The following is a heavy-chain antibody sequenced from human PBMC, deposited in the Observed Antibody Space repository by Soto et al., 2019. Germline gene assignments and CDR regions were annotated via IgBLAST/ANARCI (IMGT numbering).Heavy chain of an antibody. Sequence: QLVETGGGLIQPGTSLTLSCAASGFSGSRNYMTWVRQAPGKGLAWVSFVYCGGATFYADSVKGRFILSRDDSQNTMYLHMNNLRAEDTAVYYCARVPGRLWGRGTLVTVAS. V-gene: IGHV3-53*02. CDR3: ARVPGRL. J-gene: IGHJ4*02. CDR2: VYCGGAT. D-gene: IGHD3-10*01. CDR1: GFSGSRNY.